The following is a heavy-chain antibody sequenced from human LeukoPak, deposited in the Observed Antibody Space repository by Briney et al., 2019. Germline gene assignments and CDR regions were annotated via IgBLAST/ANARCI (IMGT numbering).Heavy chain of an antibody. CDR1: GFTLSNFA. CDR3: AKGVEASGIYYYFYMDV. V-gene: IGHV3-23*01. CDR2: ISGSGGSR. Sequence: GGSLRLSCAASGFTLSNFAMTWVRQAPGKGLEWVSSISGSGGSRYYVDPVKGRFTISRDKSKNTLYLQMNNLRAEDTAVYYYAKGVEASGIYYYFYMDVWGKGTTVSVSS. J-gene: IGHJ6*03. D-gene: IGHD3-16*01.